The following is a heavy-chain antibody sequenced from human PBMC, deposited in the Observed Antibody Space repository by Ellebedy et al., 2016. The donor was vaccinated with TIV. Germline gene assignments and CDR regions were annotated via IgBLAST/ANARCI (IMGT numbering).Heavy chain of an antibody. D-gene: IGHD2-2*02. CDR2: RYYIGTT. J-gene: IGHJ6*02. V-gene: IGHV4-61*01. Sequence: SETLSLTCTVSGGSVSSGSHYWNWIRQPPGKGLEWIGYRYYIGTTHYNPSLKRRVTISEDTSKNQFSLRLSSVTAADTAVYYCAGGSYTPYGMDVWGQGTTVTVSS. CDR3: AGGSYTPYGMDV. CDR1: GGSVSSGSHY.